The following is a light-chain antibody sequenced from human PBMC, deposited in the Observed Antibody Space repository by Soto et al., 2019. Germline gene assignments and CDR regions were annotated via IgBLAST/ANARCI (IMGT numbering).Light chain of an antibody. CDR2: EGT. J-gene: IGLJ2*01. Sequence: QSALTQPASVSGSPGQSIIISCTGTSRDVGNYNLFSWYQQYTDKAPKLIIYEGTKRPSGVSDRFSGSWSGNTASLTIAGLHAEDEADYYCCARADTSTVLFGGGTQLTVL. CDR1: SRDVGNYNL. V-gene: IGLV2-23*01. CDR3: CARADTSTVL.